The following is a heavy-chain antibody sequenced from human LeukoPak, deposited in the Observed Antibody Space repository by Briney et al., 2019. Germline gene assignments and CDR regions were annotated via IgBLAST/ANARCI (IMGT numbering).Heavy chain of an antibody. CDR3: ARVDGDDAFDI. CDR1: GGTFSSYA. D-gene: IGHD3-10*01. CDR2: IIPILGIA. Sequence: ASVKVSCKASGGTFSSYAISWVRQAPGQGLEWMGRIIPILGIANYARKFQGRVTITADKSTSTAYMELSSLRSEDTAVYYCARVDGDDAFDIWGQGTMVTVSS. V-gene: IGHV1-69*04. J-gene: IGHJ3*02.